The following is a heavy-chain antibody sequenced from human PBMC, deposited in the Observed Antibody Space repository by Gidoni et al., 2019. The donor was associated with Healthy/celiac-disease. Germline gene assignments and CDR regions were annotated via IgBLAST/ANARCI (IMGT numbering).Heavy chain of an antibody. CDR1: GFTFIGSA. J-gene: IGHJ4*02. CDR2: IRSKANSYAT. Sequence: EVQLVESGGGLVQPGGSLKLSCAASGFTFIGSAMHWVRQASGKGLEWVGRIRSKANSYATAYAASVKGRFTISRDDSKNTAYLQMNSLKTEDTAVYYCTRIVGANDYWGQGTLVTVSS. V-gene: IGHV3-73*02. D-gene: IGHD1-26*01. CDR3: TRIVGANDY.